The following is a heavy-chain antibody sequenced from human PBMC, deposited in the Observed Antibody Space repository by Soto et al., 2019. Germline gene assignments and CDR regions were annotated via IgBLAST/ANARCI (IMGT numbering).Heavy chain of an antibody. Sequence: ASVKVSCEGCGVRFTSYYMHWGRQAPEQGLEWMGSINPSVGSIRYAKKFQGRVTMTRDTSASTAYMELSSLRSEDTAVYYCARAPSWWYFDLWGRGTLVTVSS. V-gene: IGHV1-46*01. CDR1: GVRFTSYY. CDR2: INPSVGSI. CDR3: ARAPSWWYFDL. J-gene: IGHJ2*01.